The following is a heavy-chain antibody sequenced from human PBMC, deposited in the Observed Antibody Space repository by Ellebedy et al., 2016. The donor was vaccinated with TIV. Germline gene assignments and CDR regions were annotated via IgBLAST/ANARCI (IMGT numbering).Heavy chain of an antibody. V-gene: IGHV3-48*01. CDR1: GFTFSSYS. CDR2: ISSSSSTI. D-gene: IGHD4-17*01. J-gene: IGHJ6*02. CDR3: ARDLSTTVTTSRYYYYYGMDV. Sequence: PGGSLRLSCAASGFTFSSYSMNWVRQAPGKGLDWVSYISSSSSTIYYADSVKGRFTISRDNAKNSLYLQINSLRAEDTAVYYCARDLSTTVTTSRYYYYYGMDVWGQGTTVTVSS.